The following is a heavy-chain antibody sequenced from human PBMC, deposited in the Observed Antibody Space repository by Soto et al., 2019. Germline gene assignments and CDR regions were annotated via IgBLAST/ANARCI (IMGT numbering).Heavy chain of an antibody. J-gene: IGHJ1*01. Sequence: ESVGGVVQPGRSLRLSCAASGFTFSSYGMHWVRQAPGKGLEWVAVIWYDGSNKYYADSVKGRFTISRDNSKNTLYLQMNSLRAEDTAVYYCARGLRGSSWYGEYFQHWGQGTLVTVS. CDR1: GFTFSSYG. CDR2: IWYDGSNK. D-gene: IGHD6-13*01. CDR3: ARGLRGSSWYGEYFQH. V-gene: IGHV3-33*01.